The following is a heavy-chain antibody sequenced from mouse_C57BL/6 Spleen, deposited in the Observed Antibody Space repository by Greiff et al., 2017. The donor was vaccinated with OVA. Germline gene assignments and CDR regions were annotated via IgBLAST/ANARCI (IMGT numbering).Heavy chain of an antibody. D-gene: IGHD2-3*01. V-gene: IGHV1-50*01. CDR3: ARRNGYYGFAY. CDR1: GYTFTSYW. Sequence: QVQLQQPGAELVKPGASVKLSCKASGYTFTSYWMQWVKQRPGQGLKWIGEIDPSDSYTNYNQKFKGKATLTVDTSSSTAYMQLSSLTSEDSAVYYCARRNGYYGFAYWGQGTLVTVSA. CDR2: IDPSDSYT. J-gene: IGHJ3*01.